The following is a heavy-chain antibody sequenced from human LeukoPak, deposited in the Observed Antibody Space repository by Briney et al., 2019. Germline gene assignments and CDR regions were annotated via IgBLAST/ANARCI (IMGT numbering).Heavy chain of an antibody. CDR1: GGTFSSYA. Sequence: ASVKVSCKASGGTFSSYAISWVRQAPGQGLEWMGGIIPIFGTANYAQKFQGRVTITADESTSTAYMELSSLRSEDTAVYYCASQAKRRDGYKYWGQGTLVTVSS. CDR3: ASQAKRRDGYKY. CDR2: IIPIFGTA. D-gene: IGHD5-24*01. J-gene: IGHJ4*02. V-gene: IGHV1-69*13.